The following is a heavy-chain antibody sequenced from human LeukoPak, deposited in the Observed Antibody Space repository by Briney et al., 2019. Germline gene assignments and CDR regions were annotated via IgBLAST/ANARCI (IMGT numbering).Heavy chain of an antibody. CDR3: ARFTIFGVAPRAFDI. D-gene: IGHD3-3*01. Sequence: SETLSLTCTVSGGSISSYYWSWIRQPAGKGLEWIGRIYTSGSTNYNPSLKSRVTISVDTSKNQFSLKLSSVTAADTAVYYCARFTIFGVAPRAFDIWGQGTMVTVSS. V-gene: IGHV4-4*07. CDR1: GGSISSYY. CDR2: IYTSGST. J-gene: IGHJ3*02.